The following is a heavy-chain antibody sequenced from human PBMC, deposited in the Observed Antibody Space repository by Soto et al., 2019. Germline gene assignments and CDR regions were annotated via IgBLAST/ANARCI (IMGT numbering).Heavy chain of an antibody. Sequence: QVQLQESGPGLVKPSQTLSLTCTVSGGSISSGGYYWSWIRQHPGKGLEWIGYIYYNGDTYYNPSLKSRVSISIDTSKNQFSLRLTSVTAADTAVYYCARSHRESGGSPDYFDYWGQGTLVTVSS. J-gene: IGHJ4*02. CDR1: GGSISSGGYY. D-gene: IGHD3-16*01. CDR2: IYYNGDT. V-gene: IGHV4-31*03. CDR3: ARSHRESGGSPDYFDY.